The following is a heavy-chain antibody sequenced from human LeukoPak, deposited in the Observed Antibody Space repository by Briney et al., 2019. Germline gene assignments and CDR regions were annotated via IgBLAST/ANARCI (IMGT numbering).Heavy chain of an antibody. V-gene: IGHV3-30-3*01. J-gene: IGHJ4*02. CDR2: ISYDGSNK. CDR1: GFTFSSYA. D-gene: IGHD3-10*01. Sequence: PGGSLRLSCAASGFTFSSYAMHWVRQAPGKGLEWVAVISYDGSNKYYADSVKGRFTISRDNSKNTLYLQMNSLRAEDTAVYYCARDLRGGNYYYGSGSYDYWGQGTLVTVSS. CDR3: ARDLRGGNYYYGSGSYDY.